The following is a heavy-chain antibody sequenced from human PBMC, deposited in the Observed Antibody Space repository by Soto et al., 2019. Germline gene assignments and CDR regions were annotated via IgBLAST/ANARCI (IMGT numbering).Heavy chain of an antibody. D-gene: IGHD3-22*01. Sequence: PGGSLRLSCAASGFTFSSYAMHWVRQAPGKGLEWVAVISYDGSNKYYADSVKGRFTISRDNSKNTLYLQMNSLRAEDTAVYYCARGYYYDSSGYPVLYYFDYWGQGTLVTVSS. CDR2: ISYDGSNK. CDR3: ARGYYYDSSGYPVLYYFDY. CDR1: GFTFSSYA. J-gene: IGHJ4*02. V-gene: IGHV3-30-3*01.